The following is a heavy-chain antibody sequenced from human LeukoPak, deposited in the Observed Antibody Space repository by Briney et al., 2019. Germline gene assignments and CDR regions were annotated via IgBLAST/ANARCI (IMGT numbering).Heavy chain of an antibody. D-gene: IGHD6-19*01. V-gene: IGHV1-18*01. J-gene: IGHJ5*02. CDR2: ISAYNDNT. Sequence: ASVKVSCKASGYTFTTYGITWVRQAPGQGLEWMGWISAYNDNTNYAQKFQDRVTMTTDTSTSTAYMELRSLRSDDTAVYYCARDNEQWPPRGWFDPWGQGTLVTVSS. CDR1: GYTFTTYG. CDR3: ARDNEQWPPRGWFDP.